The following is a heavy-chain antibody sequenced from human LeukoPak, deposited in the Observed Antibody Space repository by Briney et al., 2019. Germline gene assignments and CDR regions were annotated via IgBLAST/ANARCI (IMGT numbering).Heavy chain of an antibody. Sequence: ASVKVSCKASGYTFTSYGISWVRQAPGQGLEWMGWISAYNGNTNYAQKLQGRVTMTTDTSTSTAYMELRSLRSDDTAVYYCARVSIFGVVMPPPFWGQGTLVTVSS. J-gene: IGHJ4*02. CDR2: ISAYNGNT. CDR1: GYTFTSYG. CDR3: ARVSIFGVVMPPPF. D-gene: IGHD3-3*01. V-gene: IGHV1-18*01.